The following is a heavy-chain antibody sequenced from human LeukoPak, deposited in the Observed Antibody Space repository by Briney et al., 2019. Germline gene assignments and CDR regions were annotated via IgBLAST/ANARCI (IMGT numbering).Heavy chain of an antibody. Sequence: GGSLRLSCAASRFTFSSYAMYWVRQAPGKGLEWVAVISYDGSNKYYADSVKGRFTISRDNSKNTLYLQMNSLRAEDTAVYYCASPGNLEWGQGALVTVSS. V-gene: IGHV3-30-3*01. CDR2: ISYDGSNK. CDR3: ASPGNLE. D-gene: IGHD4-23*01. CDR1: RFTFSSYA. J-gene: IGHJ4*02.